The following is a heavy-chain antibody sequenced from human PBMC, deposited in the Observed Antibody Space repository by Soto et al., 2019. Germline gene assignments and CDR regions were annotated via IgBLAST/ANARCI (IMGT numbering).Heavy chain of an antibody. CDR2: ISYDGSNK. D-gene: IGHD5-18*01. J-gene: IGHJ6*04. Sequence: GGSLRLSCAASGFTFSSYAMHWVRQAPGKGLEWVAVISYDGSNKYYADSVEGRFTISRDNTKNTLYLQMNSLRAEDTAVYYCARGALWLRRKDYYYGMDVWGKGTTVTVSS. V-gene: IGHV3-30-3*01. CDR1: GFTFSSYA. CDR3: ARGALWLRRKDYYYGMDV.